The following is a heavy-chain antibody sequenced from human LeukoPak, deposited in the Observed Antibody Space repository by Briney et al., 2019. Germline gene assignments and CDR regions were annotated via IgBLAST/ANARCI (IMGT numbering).Heavy chain of an antibody. V-gene: IGHV3-30-3*01. J-gene: IGHJ4*02. CDR1: GFTFNYYA. CDR2: ISSEGDNK. Sequence: GGSLRLSCAASGFTFNYYALHWVRQVPGKGREWVASISSEGDNKHYLDPVRGRFTISRDNSKNTLYLQMNSLRAEDTAVYYCARATRTFGEVRNYFDSWAQGTLVTVSS. D-gene: IGHD3-16*01. CDR3: ARATRTFGEVRNYFDS.